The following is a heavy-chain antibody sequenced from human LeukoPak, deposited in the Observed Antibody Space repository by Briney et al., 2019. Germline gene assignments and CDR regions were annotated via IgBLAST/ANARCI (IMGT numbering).Heavy chain of an antibody. J-gene: IGHJ6*02. CDR1: GYSFPNYW. D-gene: IGHD2-2*01. CDR2: IYPGDSHT. Sequence: GESLKISCKGSGYSFPNYWIGWVRQMPGKGLEWMGIIYPGDSHTRYSPSFQDQVTISVDKSISTAYLQWSSLEASDTAMYYCARCGGTSCHHYGMDVWGQGTTVTVSS. CDR3: ARCGGTSCHHYGMDV. V-gene: IGHV5-51*01.